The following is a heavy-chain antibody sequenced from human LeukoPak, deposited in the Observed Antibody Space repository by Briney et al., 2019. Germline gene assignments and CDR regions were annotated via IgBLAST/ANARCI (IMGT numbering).Heavy chain of an antibody. D-gene: IGHD3-10*01. Sequence: GGSLRLACAASGFTLSSYAMSWARQAPGKGLEWVSAISGSGGSTYYAESVKGRFTTSRTTSKNALYLQMNSLRAEDTAVYYCAKDRDVLPWFGELPDYFDYWGQGTLVTVSS. V-gene: IGHV3-23*01. J-gene: IGHJ4*02. CDR3: AKDRDVLPWFGELPDYFDY. CDR2: ISGSGGST. CDR1: GFTLSSYA.